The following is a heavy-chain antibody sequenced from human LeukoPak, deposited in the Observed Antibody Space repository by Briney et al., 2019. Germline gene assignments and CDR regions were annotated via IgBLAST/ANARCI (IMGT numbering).Heavy chain of an antibody. CDR1: GFTFSNAW. D-gene: IGHD1-1*01. CDR2: TKIKTDDGTP. Sequence: PGGSLRLSCAASGFTFSNAWMNWMGWVRQSPGKGLGWVGHTKIKTDDGTPDYAALVKGRFTISRDDSKNTVYLEMNSLETEDTAVYYCISGGGTADYWGQGTLVSVSS. J-gene: IGHJ4*02. CDR3: ISGGGTADY. V-gene: IGHV3-15*01.